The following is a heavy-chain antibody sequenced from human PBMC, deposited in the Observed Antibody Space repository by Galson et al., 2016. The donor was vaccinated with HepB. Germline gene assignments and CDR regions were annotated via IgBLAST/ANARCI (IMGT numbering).Heavy chain of an antibody. Sequence: QSGAEVKKPGESLRISCKGSGYSFTSYWISWVRQMPGKGLEWMGRIDPSDSYSNYSPSFQGHVTISADKSIGTSYLQWSSLKASATAMFYCVRAEDTSGYYSSWGQGTLVTVSS. V-gene: IGHV5-10-1*01. D-gene: IGHD3-22*01. CDR3: VRAEDTSGYYSS. CDR2: IDPSDSYS. J-gene: IGHJ5*02. CDR1: GYSFTSYW.